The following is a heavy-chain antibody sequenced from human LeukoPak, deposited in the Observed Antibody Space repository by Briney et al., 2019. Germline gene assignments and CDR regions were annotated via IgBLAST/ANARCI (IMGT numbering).Heavy chain of an antibody. D-gene: IGHD3-9*01. CDR3: TTDRIRYFDWLLI. CDR1: GGSITNYY. V-gene: IGHV3-15*01. J-gene: IGHJ3*02. Sequence: ETLSLTCTVSGGSITNYYWSWIRQPAGKGLEWVGRIKSKTDGGTTDYAAPVKGRFTISRDDSKNTLYLQMNSLKTEDTAVYYCTTDRIRYFDWLLIWGQGTMVTVSS. CDR2: IKSKTDGGTT.